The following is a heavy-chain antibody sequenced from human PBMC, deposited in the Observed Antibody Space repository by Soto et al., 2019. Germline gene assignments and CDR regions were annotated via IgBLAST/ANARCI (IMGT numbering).Heavy chain of an antibody. CDR3: ASQQRGPSYYYGMDV. J-gene: IGHJ6*02. CDR2: TIPIFRTA. V-gene: IGHV1-69*12. Sequence: QVQLVQSGAEVKKPGSSVKVSCKASGGTFNSYAISWVRQAPGQGLEWMGGTIPIFRTADYAQKFQGRVTITADESTSTAYMELSSLRSEDTAVYYCASQQRGPSYYYGMDVWGQGTTVTVSS. D-gene: IGHD6-13*01. CDR1: GGTFNSYA.